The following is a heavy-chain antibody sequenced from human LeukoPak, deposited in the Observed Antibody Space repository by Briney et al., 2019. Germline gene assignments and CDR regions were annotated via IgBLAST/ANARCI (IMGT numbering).Heavy chain of an antibody. CDR1: GGSISSHY. CDR2: IYYSGST. J-gene: IGHJ5*02. CDR3: ARVPGDYYGSPLNWFDP. D-gene: IGHD3-10*01. Sequence: SETLSLTCTVSGGSISSHYWSWIRQPPGKGLEWTGYIYYSGSTNYNPPLTSRVTISVDTSKNQFSLKLSSVTAADTAVYYCARVPGDYYGSPLNWFDPWGQGTLVTVSS. V-gene: IGHV4-59*11.